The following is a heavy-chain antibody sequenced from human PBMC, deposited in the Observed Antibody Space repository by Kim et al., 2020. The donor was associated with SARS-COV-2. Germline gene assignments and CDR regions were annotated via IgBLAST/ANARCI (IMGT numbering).Heavy chain of an antibody. Sequence: GGSLRLSCAASGFTFSSYEMNWVRQAPGKGLEWVSYISSSGSTIYYADSVKGRFTISRDNAKNSLYLQMNSLRAEDTAVYYCAVEMATYYYYYYYGMDVWGQGTTVTVSS. CDR1: GFTFSSYE. CDR2: ISSSGSTI. J-gene: IGHJ6*02. D-gene: IGHD1-26*01. CDR3: AVEMATYYYYYYYGMDV. V-gene: IGHV3-48*03.